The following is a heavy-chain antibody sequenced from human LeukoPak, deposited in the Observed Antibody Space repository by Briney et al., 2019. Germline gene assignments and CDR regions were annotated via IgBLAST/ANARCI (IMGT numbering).Heavy chain of an antibody. J-gene: IGHJ6*02. D-gene: IGHD3-22*01. CDR3: GVVNGGYYYGMDV. Sequence: GGSLRLSCAASGFTFSSYSMNWVRQAPGKGLEWVSYISSSSSTIYYADSVKGRFTISRDNAKNSLYLQMNSLRAEDTAVYYCGVVNGGYYYGMDVWGQGTTVTVSS. V-gene: IGHV3-48*04. CDR1: GFTFSSYS. CDR2: ISSSSSTI.